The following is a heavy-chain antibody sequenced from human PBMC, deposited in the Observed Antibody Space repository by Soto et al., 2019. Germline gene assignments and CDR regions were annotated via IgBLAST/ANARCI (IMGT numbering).Heavy chain of an antibody. V-gene: IGHV1-3*01. CDR2: INAGNGNT. CDR3: ARDNVLLWFGELSLFDY. J-gene: IGHJ4*02. Sequence: ASVKLSCKASGYPLTSYAMHWLRQAPGQRLEWMGLINAGNGNTKYSQKFQGRVTITRDTSASTAYMELSSLRSEDTDVYYCARDNVLLWFGELSLFDYWGQGTLVTVSS. CDR1: GYPLTSYA. D-gene: IGHD3-10*01.